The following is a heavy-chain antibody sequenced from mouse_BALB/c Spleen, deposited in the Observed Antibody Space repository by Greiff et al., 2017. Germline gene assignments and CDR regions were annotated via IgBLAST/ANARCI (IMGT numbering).Heavy chain of an antibody. CDR1: GYTFTSYW. CDR2: INPSNGRT. V-gene: IGHV1S81*02. J-gene: IGHJ4*01. Sequence: VQLQQPGAELVKPGASVKLSCKASGYTFTSYWMHWVKQRPGQGLEWIGEINPSNGRTNYNEKFKSKATLTVDKSSSTAYMQLSSLTSEDSAVYYCARSRYYDYDDYYAMDYWGQGTSVTVSS. D-gene: IGHD2-4*01. CDR3: ARSRYYDYDDYYAMDY.